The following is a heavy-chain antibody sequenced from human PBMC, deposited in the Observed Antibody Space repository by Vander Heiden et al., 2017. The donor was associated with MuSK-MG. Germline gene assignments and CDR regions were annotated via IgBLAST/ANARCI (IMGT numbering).Heavy chain of an antibody. CDR3: AKGPSGSTLYYYYGIDV. D-gene: IGHD1-1*01. CDR2: IRGSGGSI. V-gene: IGHV3-23*01. CDR1: GFTFSSYA. J-gene: IGHJ6*02. Sequence: EVQLLESGGGLVQPGGSLRLSCAASGFTFSSYAMSWVRQAPGKGLEWVSAIRGSGGSIYYADSVKGRFTISRDNSKNTLYLQMNSLRAEDTAVYYCAKGPSGSTLYYYYGIDVWGQGTTVTVSS.